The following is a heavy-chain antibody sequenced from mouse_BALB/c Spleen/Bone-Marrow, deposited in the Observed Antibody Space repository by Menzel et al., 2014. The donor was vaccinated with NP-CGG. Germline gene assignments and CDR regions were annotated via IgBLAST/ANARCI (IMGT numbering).Heavy chain of an antibody. V-gene: IGHV4-1*02. D-gene: IGHD1-2*01. CDR1: GFDFSRYW. CDR2: INPDSSTI. CDR3: ASLHYYGFFAY. Sequence: EVKLMESGGGLVQPGGSLKLSCAASGFDFSRYWMSWVRQAPGKGLEWIGEINPDSSTINYTPSLKDKFIISRDNAKNTLYLQMSKVRSEDTALYYCASLHYYGFFAYWGQGTLVIVSA. J-gene: IGHJ3*01.